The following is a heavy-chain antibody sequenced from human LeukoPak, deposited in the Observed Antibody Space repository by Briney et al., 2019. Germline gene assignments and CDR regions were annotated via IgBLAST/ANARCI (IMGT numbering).Heavy chain of an antibody. D-gene: IGHD2-15*01. CDR2: IYHSGST. Sequence: PSETLSLTCTVSGYSISSGYYWGWIRQPPGKGLEWIGSIYHSGSTYYNPSLKSRVTISVDTSKNQFSLKLTSVNVADTAVYCCVRGVRDVASPLYYMDVWGKGTTVTVSS. CDR1: GYSISSGYY. V-gene: IGHV4-38-2*02. CDR3: VRGVRDVASPLYYMDV. J-gene: IGHJ6*03.